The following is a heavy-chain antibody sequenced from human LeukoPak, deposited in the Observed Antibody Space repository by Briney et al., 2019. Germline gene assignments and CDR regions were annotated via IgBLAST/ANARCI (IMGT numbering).Heavy chain of an antibody. CDR3: AKALEMATIN. CDR1: GFTFSGHG. D-gene: IGHD5-24*01. Sequence: GGTLRLSCAASGFTFSGHGMSWVRQAPGKGLEWVAVISYDGSNKYYADSVKGRFTISRDNSKNTLYLQMNSLRAEDTAVYYCAKALEMATINWGQGTLVTVSS. V-gene: IGHV3-30*18. J-gene: IGHJ4*02. CDR2: ISYDGSNK.